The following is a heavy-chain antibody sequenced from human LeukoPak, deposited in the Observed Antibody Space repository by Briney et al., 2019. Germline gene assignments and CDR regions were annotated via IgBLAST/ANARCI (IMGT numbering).Heavy chain of an antibody. J-gene: IGHJ4*02. CDR2: IYHSGST. D-gene: IGHD2-2*01. CDR3: ARLCCSSTSCFDY. CDR1: GGSISSGYY. V-gene: IGHV4-38-2*02. Sequence: PSETLSLTCTVSGGSISSGYYWGWIRQPPGKGLEWIGSIYHSGSTYYNPSLKSRVTISVDTSKNQFSLKLSSVTAADTAVYYCARLCCSSTSCFDYWGQGTLVTVSS.